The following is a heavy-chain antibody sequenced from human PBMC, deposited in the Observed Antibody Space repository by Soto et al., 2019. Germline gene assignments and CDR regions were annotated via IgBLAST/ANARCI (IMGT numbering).Heavy chain of an antibody. CDR1: AFTFSTYW. V-gene: IGHV3-7*01. CDR3: ARARRGGSYFYFDY. CDR2: IKQDGSEK. J-gene: IGHJ4*02. Sequence: GSLRLSCAASAFTFSTYWMSWVRQAPGKGLEWVASIKQDGSEKYYVDSVKGRFTISRDNAKNSLYLQMNSLRAEDTAVYYCARARRGGSYFYFDYWGQGTLVTVSS. D-gene: IGHD1-26*01.